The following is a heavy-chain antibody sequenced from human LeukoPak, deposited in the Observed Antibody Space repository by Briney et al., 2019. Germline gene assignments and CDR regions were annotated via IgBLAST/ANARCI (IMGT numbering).Heavy chain of an antibody. V-gene: IGHV4-4*02. Sequence: PSGTLSLTCAVSGGSISSTNWWSWVRQPPGKGLEWIGEINHSGSTYYSSSLKSRVSMSVDTSRNQFSLKLNSVTAADTAVYYCARVGLDISTHLDFWGQGALVTVSS. CDR2: INHSGST. J-gene: IGHJ4*02. CDR3: ARVGLDISTHLDF. CDR1: GGSISSTNW. D-gene: IGHD2-2*01.